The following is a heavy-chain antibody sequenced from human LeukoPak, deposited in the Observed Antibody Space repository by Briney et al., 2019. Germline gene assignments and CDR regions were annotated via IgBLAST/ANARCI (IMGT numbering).Heavy chain of an antibody. CDR3: ARSPFSTYYGYHFDL. V-gene: IGHV4-61*05. D-gene: IGHD2-2*03. CDR2: IFYTGST. Sequence: SETLSLTCTVSGGSISSSSYYWGWIRQPPGKGLEWIGSIFYTGSTNSNPSLKSRVAISVDSSKNQFSLNLRSVTDADTAVYFCARSPFSTYYGYHFDLWGQGTLVTVSS. CDR1: GGSISSSSYY. J-gene: IGHJ4*02.